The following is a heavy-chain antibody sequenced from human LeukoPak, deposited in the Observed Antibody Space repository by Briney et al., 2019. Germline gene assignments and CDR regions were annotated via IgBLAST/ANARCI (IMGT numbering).Heavy chain of an antibody. Sequence: PPETLSLTCAVYGGSFSGYYWSWIRQPPGKGLEWIGEINHSGSTNYNPSLKSRVTISVDTSKNQFSLKLSSVTAADTAVYHCARDVVTPSDYWGQGTLVTVSS. CDR2: INHSGST. J-gene: IGHJ4*02. V-gene: IGHV4-34*01. D-gene: IGHD4-23*01. CDR1: GGSFSGYY. CDR3: ARDVVTPSDY.